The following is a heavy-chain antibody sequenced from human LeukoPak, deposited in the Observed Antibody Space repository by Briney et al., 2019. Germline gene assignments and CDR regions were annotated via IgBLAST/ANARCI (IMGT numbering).Heavy chain of an antibody. J-gene: IGHJ4*02. CDR3: ARTGYSSSWFYYFDY. D-gene: IGHD6-13*01. V-gene: IGHV4-30-2*01. CDR2: IYHSGST. Sequence: SETLSLTCAVSGGSISSGGYSWSWIRQPPGKGLEWIGYIYHSGSTYYNPSLKSRVTISVDRSKNQFSPKLSSVTAADTAVYYCARTGYSSSWFYYFDYWGQGTLVTVSS. CDR1: GGSISSGGYS.